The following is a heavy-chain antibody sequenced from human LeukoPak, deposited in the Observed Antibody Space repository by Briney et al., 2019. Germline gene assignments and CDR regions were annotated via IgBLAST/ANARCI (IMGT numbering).Heavy chain of an antibody. Sequence: SGTLSLTCAVSGGSISSNTWWSWVRQPPGKGLEWIGELYHTGSTNYNPSLKSRLTISVDKSKNQFSLKLNSVTAADTAVYYCARERGDYRYCSSTSCPNWFDPWGQGTLVTVSS. J-gene: IGHJ5*02. D-gene: IGHD2-2*01. CDR1: GGSISSNTW. V-gene: IGHV4-4*02. CDR3: ARERGDYRYCSSTSCPNWFDP. CDR2: LYHTGST.